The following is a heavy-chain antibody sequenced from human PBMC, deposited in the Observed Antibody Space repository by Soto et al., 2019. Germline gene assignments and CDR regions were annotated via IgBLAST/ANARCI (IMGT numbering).Heavy chain of an antibody. J-gene: IGHJ4*02. D-gene: IGHD6-19*01. V-gene: IGHV3-11*05. CDR2: ISSSGTSA. Sequence: QVQLEESGGGLVKPGGSLRLSCAASGFTFSAVYMSWIRQAPNKGLEYISYISSSGTSANYADSVKGRFTISRDNAKHSLYLQMNSLRAEDTAVYYCGRDRGAVTGQYFDYWGQGALVTVSS. CDR1: GFTFSAVY. CDR3: GRDRGAVTGQYFDY.